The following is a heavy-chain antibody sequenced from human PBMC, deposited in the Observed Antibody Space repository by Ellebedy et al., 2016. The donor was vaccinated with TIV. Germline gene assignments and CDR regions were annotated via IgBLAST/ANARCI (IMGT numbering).Heavy chain of an antibody. Sequence: GESLKISXSASGFIFSTYAIHWVRQAPGKGLEYISTISSSGDNTYYADSVKGRFTLSRDNSKNTLYLQMNSLRVEDTAVYYCANIWYGRSVDPFDIWGQGTMVTVSS. CDR2: ISSSGDNT. CDR3: ANIWYGRSVDPFDI. J-gene: IGHJ3*02. D-gene: IGHD3-9*01. V-gene: IGHV3-64*04. CDR1: GFIFSTYA.